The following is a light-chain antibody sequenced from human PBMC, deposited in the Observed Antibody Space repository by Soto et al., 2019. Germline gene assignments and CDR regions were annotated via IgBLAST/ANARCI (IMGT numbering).Light chain of an antibody. V-gene: IGKV3D-20*02. J-gene: IGKJ5*01. CDR1: QSVTSNY. Sequence: EIVLTQSPGTLSLSPGERATLSCRASQSVTSNYLAWFQQKPGQAPRVLIYGASSRATGVPDRFSGSGSGTDFTLTISRLEPEDFAVYYCQQRGDWPPITFGQGTRLEIK. CDR2: GAS. CDR3: QQRGDWPPIT.